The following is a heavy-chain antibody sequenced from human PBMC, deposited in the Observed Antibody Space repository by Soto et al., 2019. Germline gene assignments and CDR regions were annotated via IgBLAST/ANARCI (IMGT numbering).Heavy chain of an antibody. V-gene: IGHV1-46*01. D-gene: IGHD3-3*02. Sequence: ASVKVSCKASGCTFTHYYIHWVRQAPGQGLEWMGTFNPPTSSTNYALSFRGRVTMTGDTSTSTVYMQLSSLQSEDTAVYYCARTLGADLNWFDPWGQGTMVTVYS. J-gene: IGHJ5*02. CDR2: FNPPTSST. CDR3: ARTLGADLNWFDP. CDR1: GCTFTHYY.